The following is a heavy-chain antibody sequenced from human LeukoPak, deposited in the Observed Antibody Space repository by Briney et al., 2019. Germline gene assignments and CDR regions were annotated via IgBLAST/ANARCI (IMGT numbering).Heavy chain of an antibody. J-gene: IGHJ4*02. D-gene: IGHD3-10*01. CDR2: ISYDGSNK. V-gene: IGHV3-30-3*01. Sequence: GGSLRLSCAASGYTFSSYAMHWVRQAPGKGLEWVAVISYDGSNKDYADSEKGRFTISRDNSKNTLFLQMNSLRAEDTAVYYCARAPVWFGEWFFDYWGQGTLVTVSS. CDR3: ARAPVWFGEWFFDY. CDR1: GYTFSSYA.